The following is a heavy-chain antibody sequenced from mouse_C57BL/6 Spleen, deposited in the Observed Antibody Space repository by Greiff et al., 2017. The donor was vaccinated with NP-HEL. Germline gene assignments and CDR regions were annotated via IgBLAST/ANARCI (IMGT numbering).Heavy chain of an antibody. J-gene: IGHJ3*01. CDR3: ARLHYYGSSYEGFAY. Sequence: EVQVVESGGDLVKPGGSLKLSCAASGFTFSSYGMSWVRQTPDKRLEWVATISSGGSYTYYPDSVKGRFTISRDNAKNTLYLQMSSLKSEDTAMYYCARLHYYGSSYEGFAYRGQGTLVTVSA. V-gene: IGHV5-6*01. CDR1: GFTFSSYG. CDR2: ISSGGSYT. D-gene: IGHD1-1*01.